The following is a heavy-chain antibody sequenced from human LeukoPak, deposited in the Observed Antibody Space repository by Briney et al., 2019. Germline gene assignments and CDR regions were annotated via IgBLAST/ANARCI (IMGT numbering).Heavy chain of an antibody. CDR1: GGSFSGYY. D-gene: IGHD3-22*01. J-gene: IGHJ4*02. V-gene: IGHV4-34*01. CDR3: ARHGDYYDSSGIDY. Sequence: PSETLSLTCAVYGGSFSGYYWSWIRQPPGKVLEWIGEINHSGSTNYNPSLKSRVTISVDTSKNQFSLKLSSVTAADTAVYYCARHGDYYDSSGIDYWGQGTLVTVSS. CDR2: INHSGST.